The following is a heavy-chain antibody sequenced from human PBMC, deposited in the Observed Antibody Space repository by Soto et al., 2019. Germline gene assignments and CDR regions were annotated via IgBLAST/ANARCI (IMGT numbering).Heavy chain of an antibody. CDR1: GFTFDDYA. J-gene: IGHJ3*02. Sequence: GGSLRLSCAASGFTFDDYAMHWVRQAPGKGLEWVSGISWNSGSIGYADSVKGRFTISRDNAKNSLYLQMNSLRAEDTALYYCAKDTEWLRDLFYAFDIWGQGTMVTVSS. D-gene: IGHD5-12*01. CDR3: AKDTEWLRDLFYAFDI. V-gene: IGHV3-9*01. CDR2: ISWNSGSI.